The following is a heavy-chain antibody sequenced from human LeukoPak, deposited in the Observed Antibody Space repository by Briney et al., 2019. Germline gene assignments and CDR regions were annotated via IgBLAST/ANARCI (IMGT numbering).Heavy chain of an antibody. CDR3: VRGYSYRWFDR. D-gene: IGHD5-18*01. J-gene: IGHJ5*02. CDR1: GFTFSSYS. CDR2: IYSGGST. V-gene: IGHV3-66*01. Sequence: GGSLRLSCAASGFTFSSYSMNWVRQAPGKGLEWVSVIYSGGSTYYADSVKGRFTISRDNSKNTLSLQMNSLRAEATAVYYWVRGYSYRWFDRCGEGTLVTVSS.